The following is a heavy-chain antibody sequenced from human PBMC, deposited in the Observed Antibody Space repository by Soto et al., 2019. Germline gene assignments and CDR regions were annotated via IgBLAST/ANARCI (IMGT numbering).Heavy chain of an antibody. V-gene: IGHV3-9*01. Sequence: EVQLVESGGGLVQPGRSLRLSCAASGFTFDDYAMHWVRQAPGKGLEWVSGISWNSGSIGYADSVKGRFTISRDNAKNSLYLQMNSLRAEDTALYYCAEVSRYNWFDPWGQGTLVTVSS. CDR2: ISWNSGSI. CDR3: AEVSRYNWFDP. J-gene: IGHJ5*02. CDR1: GFTFDDYA.